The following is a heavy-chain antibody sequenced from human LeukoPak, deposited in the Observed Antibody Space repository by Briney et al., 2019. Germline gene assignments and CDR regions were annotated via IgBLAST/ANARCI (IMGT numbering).Heavy chain of an antibody. CDR2: ISGSGGST. Sequence: GGSLRLSCAASGFTFSSYAMSWVRQAPGKGLEWVSAISGSGGSTYYADSVKGRFTISRDDSKNTVYLQMQSLRAEDTAVYFCARDRNFPRDQLDYWGQGTLVTVSS. D-gene: IGHD2-2*01. J-gene: IGHJ4*02. CDR3: ARDRNFPRDQLDY. V-gene: IGHV3-23*01. CDR1: GFTFSSYA.